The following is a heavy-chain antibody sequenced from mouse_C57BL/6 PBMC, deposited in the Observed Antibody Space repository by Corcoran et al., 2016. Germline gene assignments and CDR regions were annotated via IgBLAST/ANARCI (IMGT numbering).Heavy chain of an antibody. J-gene: IGHJ4*01. CDR2: INPNNGGT. D-gene: IGHD2-5*01. V-gene: IGHV1-26*01. CDR3: ARKGVYSNYGRAMDY. Sequence: EVQLQQSGPELVKPGASVKISCKASGYTFTDYYMNWVKQSHGKSLEWIGDINPNNGGTSYNQKFKGKATLTVDKSSRTAYMELRSLTSEDSAVYYCARKGVYSNYGRAMDYWGQGTSVTVSS. CDR1: GYTFTDYY.